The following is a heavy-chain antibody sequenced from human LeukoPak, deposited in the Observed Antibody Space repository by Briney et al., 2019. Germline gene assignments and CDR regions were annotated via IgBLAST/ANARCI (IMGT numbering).Heavy chain of an antibody. CDR3: ARERGSYSPVDY. Sequence: GASVEVSCKASGYTFTGQYMHWVRQAPGQGLEWMGWINPNSGGTNYAQKFQGRVTMTRDTSISTAYMELSRLRSDDTAVYYCARERGSYSPVDYWGQGTLVTVSS. D-gene: IGHD1-26*01. J-gene: IGHJ4*02. V-gene: IGHV1-2*02. CDR2: INPNSGGT. CDR1: GYTFTGQY.